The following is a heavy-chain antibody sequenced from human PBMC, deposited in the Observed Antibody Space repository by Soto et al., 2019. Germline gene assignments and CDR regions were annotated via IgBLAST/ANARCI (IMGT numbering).Heavy chain of an antibody. V-gene: IGHV1-18*04. J-gene: IGHJ5*02. CDR3: ARSRPHWFDP. CDR1: GYTFTSYG. CDR2: ISAYNGNT. Sequence: ASVKDSCKASGYTFTSYGISGVGQAPGKGLEGMGWISAYNGNTNYAQTLQGRVTMTTDTSTSTAYMELRSLRSDDTAVYYCARSRPHWFDPCGQGTLVTVSS.